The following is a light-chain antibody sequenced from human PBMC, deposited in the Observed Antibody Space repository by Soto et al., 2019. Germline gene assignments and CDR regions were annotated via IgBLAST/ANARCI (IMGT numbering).Light chain of an antibody. V-gene: IGKV3-20*01. Sequence: EIVLRQSPGTMYLSPGERATLSCRASQSVSSSYLAWYQQKPGQAPRLLMYGASSRATGIPDRFIGSGSGTDFTRTISRLESEDFAVHYCQQYGSSPMYTFGQGTKLEIK. CDR2: GAS. CDR3: QQYGSSPMYT. CDR1: QSVSSSY. J-gene: IGKJ2*01.